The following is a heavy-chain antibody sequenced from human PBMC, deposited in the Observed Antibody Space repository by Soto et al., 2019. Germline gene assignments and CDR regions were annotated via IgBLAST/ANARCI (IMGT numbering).Heavy chain of an antibody. J-gene: IGHJ3*02. CDR2: INAGNGNT. CDR1: GYTFTSYA. D-gene: IGHD3-3*01. Sequence: ASVKVSCKASGYTFTSYAMHWVRQAPGQRLEWLGWINAGNGNTKYSQKFQGRVTITRDTSASTAYMELSSLRSEDTAVYYCSRSAVRRITIFGVALDAFDIWGQGTMVTVSS. CDR3: SRSAVRRITIFGVALDAFDI. V-gene: IGHV1-3*01.